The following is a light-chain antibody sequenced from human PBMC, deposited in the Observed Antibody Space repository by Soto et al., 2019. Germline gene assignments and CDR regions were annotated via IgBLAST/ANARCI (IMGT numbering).Light chain of an antibody. J-gene: IGLJ2*01. CDR3: AAWDDSLNGPV. CDR1: SSNIGSDT. Sequence: QSVLTQPPSASGTPGQRVTISWSGSSSNIGSDTVKWYQQLPGTAPKLLIYTNHQRPSGVPDRFSGSKSGTSASLAISGLQSEDEADYYCAAWDDSLNGPVFGGGTKLTVL. V-gene: IGLV1-44*01. CDR2: TNH.